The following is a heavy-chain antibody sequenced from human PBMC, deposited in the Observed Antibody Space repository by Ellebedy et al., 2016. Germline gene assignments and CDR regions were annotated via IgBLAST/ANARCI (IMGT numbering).Heavy chain of an antibody. Sequence: GGSLRLSCAASGFTFSSYGMHWVRQAPGKGLEWVAVISYDGSNKYYADSVKGRFTISRDNSKNTLYLQMNSLRAEDTAVYYCARGAGIFGAFDIWGQGTMVTVSS. CDR3: ARGAGIFGAFDI. V-gene: IGHV3-30*03. CDR2: ISYDGSNK. D-gene: IGHD3-10*02. CDR1: GFTFSSYG. J-gene: IGHJ3*02.